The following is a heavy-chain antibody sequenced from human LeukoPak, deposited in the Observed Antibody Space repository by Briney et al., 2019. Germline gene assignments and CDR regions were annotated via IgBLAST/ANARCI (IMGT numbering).Heavy chain of an antibody. V-gene: IGHV4-34*01. D-gene: IGHD3-22*01. CDR1: GGSFSGYY. CDR2: INHSGST. J-gene: IGHJ1*01. CDR3: ARASGYDTEAGYFQH. Sequence: SETLSLTCAVYGGSFSGYYWSWIRQPPGKGLEWIGEINHSGSTNYNPSLKSRVTISVATSKNQFSLKLSSVTAADTAVYYCARASGYDTEAGYFQHWGQGTLVTVSS.